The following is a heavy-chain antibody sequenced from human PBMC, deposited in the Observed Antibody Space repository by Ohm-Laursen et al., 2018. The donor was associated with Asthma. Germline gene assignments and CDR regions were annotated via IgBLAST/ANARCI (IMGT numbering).Heavy chain of an antibody. CDR2: IDGSGGRT. CDR3: AKDSSEVVAADEY. D-gene: IGHD2-15*01. J-gene: IGHJ4*02. Sequence: SLRLSCVASGFTFNKHHMTWVRQAPGKGLEWVSAIDGSGGRTYYADSVKGRFTISRDNPRNTLYLQMNSLRAEDTAVYYCAKDSSEVVAADEYWGQGTLVTVSS. CDR1: GFTFNKHH. V-gene: IGHV3-23*01.